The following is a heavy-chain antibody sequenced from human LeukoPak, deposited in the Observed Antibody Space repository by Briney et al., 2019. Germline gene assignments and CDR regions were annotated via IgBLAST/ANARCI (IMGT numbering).Heavy chain of an antibody. D-gene: IGHD2-15*01. CDR3: ARGKFYCSGGSCYDY. J-gene: IGHJ4*02. Sequence: SETLSLTCSVSGGSISSNYWSWIRQPPGKGLEWIGYIYNSGSTNYNPSLKSRVTISVDTSKNQFSLKLSSVTAADTAVYYCARGKFYCSGGSCYDYWGQGTLVTVSS. CDR1: GGSISSNY. CDR2: IYNSGST. V-gene: IGHV4-59*12.